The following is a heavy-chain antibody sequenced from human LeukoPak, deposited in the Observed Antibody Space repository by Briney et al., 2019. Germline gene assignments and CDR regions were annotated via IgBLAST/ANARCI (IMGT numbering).Heavy chain of an antibody. CDR1: GFTFSSFD. D-gene: IGHD2-2*01. Sequence: KPGGSLRLSCAASGFTFSSFDMNWVRQAPGKGLEWVSSISTSSRYIYYRDSVKGRFTISRDGAKNSLYLQMNSLRVEDTAVYYCARADCSGSTCYLRRSWFDPWGQGTLVTVSS. J-gene: IGHJ5*02. V-gene: IGHV3-21*01. CDR3: ARADCSGSTCYLRRSWFDP. CDR2: ISTSSRYI.